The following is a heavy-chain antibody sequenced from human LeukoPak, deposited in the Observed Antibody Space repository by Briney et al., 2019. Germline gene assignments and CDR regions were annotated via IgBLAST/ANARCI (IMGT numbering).Heavy chain of an antibody. CDR1: GFTFSSYS. J-gene: IGHJ4*02. CDR2: ISSSSSYI. Sequence: GGSLRLSCAASGFTFSSYSMNWVRQAPGKGLEWVSSISSSSSYIYYADSVKGRFTISRDNAKNSLYLQMNSLRAEDTAVYYCARCRSRQEHFPFDYWGQGTLVTVPS. V-gene: IGHV3-21*01. CDR3: ARCRSRQEHFPFDY. D-gene: IGHD1-1*01.